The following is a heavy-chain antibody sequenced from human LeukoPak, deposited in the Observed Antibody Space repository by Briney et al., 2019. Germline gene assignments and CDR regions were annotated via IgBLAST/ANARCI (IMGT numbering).Heavy chain of an antibody. J-gene: IGHJ4*02. V-gene: IGHV4-61*02. Sequence: SQTLSLTCTVSGGSISSGSYYWSWIRQPAGKGLEWFGRMYSSGSTNYNPSLKSRVTISVDTSKNQFSLKLSSVTAADTAVYYCARGTVGRTYCGGDCYSPIDYWGQGTLVTVSS. CDR2: MYSSGST. D-gene: IGHD2-21*01. CDR3: ARGTVGRTYCGGDCYSPIDY. CDR1: GGSISSGSYY.